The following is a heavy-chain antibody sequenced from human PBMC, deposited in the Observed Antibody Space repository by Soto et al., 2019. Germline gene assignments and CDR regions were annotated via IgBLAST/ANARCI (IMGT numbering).Heavy chain of an antibody. CDR2: IKDDGSQK. CDR1: GFTFSTYW. D-gene: IGHD6-13*01. V-gene: IGHV3-7*01. Sequence: EVQLVESGGGLVQPGGSLRLSCAASGFTFSTYWMSWVRQAPGKWLEWVANIKDDGSQKYYVDSVEGRFTVSRDNAKNSLCLQMNSLRVEDTAVYYCARFDGFSSSWSFDYWGQGTLVTVSS. CDR3: ARFDGFSSSWSFDY. J-gene: IGHJ4*02.